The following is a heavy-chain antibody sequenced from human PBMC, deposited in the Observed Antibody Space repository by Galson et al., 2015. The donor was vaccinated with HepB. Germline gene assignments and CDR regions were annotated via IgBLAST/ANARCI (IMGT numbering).Heavy chain of an antibody. CDR1: GYTFTSYG. V-gene: IGHV1-18*01. Sequence: SVKVSCKASGYTFTSYGISWVRQAPGQGLEWMGWISAYNGNTNYAQKLQGRVTMTTDTSTSTAYMELRSLRSDDTAVYYCARQNVLLWFGEGNFMDYWGQGTLVTVSS. CDR3: ARQNVLLWFGEGNFMDY. CDR2: ISAYNGNT. D-gene: IGHD3-10*01. J-gene: IGHJ4*02.